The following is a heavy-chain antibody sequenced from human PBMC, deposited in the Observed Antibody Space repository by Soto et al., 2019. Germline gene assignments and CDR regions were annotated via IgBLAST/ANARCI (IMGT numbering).Heavy chain of an antibody. V-gene: IGHV4-31*03. J-gene: IGHJ4*02. CDR3: ARSTSGYSYGYLFDY. Sequence: SETLSLTCTVSGDSINTPHYYWSWIRQHPGKGLEWIGYIYYSGSTYYNPSLKSRVTISVDTSKNQFSLKLSSVTAADTAVYYCARSTSGYSYGYLFDYWGQGTLVTVSS. D-gene: IGHD5-18*01. CDR2: IYYSGST. CDR1: GDSINTPHYY.